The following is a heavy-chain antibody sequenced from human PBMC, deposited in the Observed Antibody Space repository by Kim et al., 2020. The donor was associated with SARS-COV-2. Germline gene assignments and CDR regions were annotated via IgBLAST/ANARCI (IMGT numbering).Heavy chain of an antibody. Sequence: SETLSLTCAVYGGSFSNNYWIWIRQSPVKGLEWIGEINQSGNTNYNPSLESRVSISVATSKNQFSLRLTSVTAADTAVYYCARGGDCRTTSCYGWMDLWGQGSLVTVSS. V-gene: IGHV4-34*01. CDR2: INQSGNT. J-gene: IGHJ5*02. CDR3: ARGGDCRTTSCYGWMDL. D-gene: IGHD2-2*01. CDR1: GGSFSNNY.